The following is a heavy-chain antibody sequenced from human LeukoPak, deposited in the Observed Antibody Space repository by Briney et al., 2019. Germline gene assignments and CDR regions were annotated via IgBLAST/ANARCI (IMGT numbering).Heavy chain of an antibody. CDR2: ISAYNGNT. CDR1: GYTFTSYG. D-gene: IGHD2-2*01. J-gene: IGHJ4*02. CDR3: ARTGSIVVVPTPLDY. Sequence: ASVKVSCKASGYTFTSYGISWVRQAPGQGLEWMGWISAYNGNTNYAQKLQGRVTMTTDTSTSTAYMEPRSLRSDDTAVYYCARTGSIVVVPTPLDYWGQGTLVTVSS. V-gene: IGHV1-18*04.